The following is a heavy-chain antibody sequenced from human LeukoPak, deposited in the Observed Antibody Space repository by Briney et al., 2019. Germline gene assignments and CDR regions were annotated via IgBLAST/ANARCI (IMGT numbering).Heavy chain of an antibody. V-gene: IGHV4-39*01. CDR2: IYDSGST. CDR3: ARHYGP. CDR1: GFTFSSYW. Sequence: PGGSLRLSCAASGFTFSSYWMHWVRQAPGKGLEWIGSIYDSGSTYYNPSLKSRVTISVDTSKNQFSLKLNSVTAADTAVYYCARHYGPWGQGTLVTVSS. J-gene: IGHJ5*02. D-gene: IGHD3-10*01.